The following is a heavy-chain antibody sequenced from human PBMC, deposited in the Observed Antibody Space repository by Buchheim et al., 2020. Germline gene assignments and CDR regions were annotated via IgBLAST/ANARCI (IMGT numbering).Heavy chain of an antibody. J-gene: IGHJ5*02. CDR1: GGSISSGGYS. V-gene: IGHV4-30-2*01. D-gene: IGHD5-18*01. CDR2: IYHSWST. CDR3: ARGTVMADNWFDP. Sequence: QLQLQESGSGLVKPSQTLPLTCAVSGGSISSGGYSWSWIRQPPGKGLEWIGYIYHSWSTYYNPPPQRRVTISLDRSKNQFSLKLSSVTAADTAVYYCARGTVMADNWFDPWGQGTL.